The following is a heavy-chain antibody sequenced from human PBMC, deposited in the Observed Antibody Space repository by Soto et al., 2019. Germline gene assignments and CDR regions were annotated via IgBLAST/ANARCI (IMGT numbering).Heavy chain of an antibody. V-gene: IGHV3-23*01. J-gene: IGHJ4*02. CDR2: ISDGGRFT. CDR1: GFTFITYA. CDR3: AKSGPTNFFDH. Sequence: LRLSFEASGFTFITYAMSWVRQPPGKGLEWVSGISDGGRFTYYSDSVKGRLTISRDDSKNTLYLQINSLRADDSAVYFCAKSGPTNFFDHWGPGTLVTVSS. D-gene: IGHD1-26*01.